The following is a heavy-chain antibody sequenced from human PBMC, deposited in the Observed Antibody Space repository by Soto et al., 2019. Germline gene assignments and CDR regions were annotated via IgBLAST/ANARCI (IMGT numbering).Heavy chain of an antibody. CDR1: VYTFYNYG. CDR2: ISLYSDGT. D-gene: IGHD2-2*01. CDR3: ARVVPGAEAWFGP. J-gene: IGHJ5*02. V-gene: IGHV1-18*01. Sequence: ASVTVSCTNSVYTFYNYGMTWVRQAPGQPLEWLGWISLYSDGTNYAQKFQGRVSMTTDTSTTTAYMELRSLRSDDTAVYYCARVVPGAEAWFGPWGQGTLVTVSS.